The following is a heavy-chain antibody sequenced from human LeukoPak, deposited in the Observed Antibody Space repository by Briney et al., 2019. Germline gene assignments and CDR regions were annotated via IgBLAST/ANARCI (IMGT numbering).Heavy chain of an antibody. CDR1: GFTFSSYE. D-gene: IGHD5-18*01. J-gene: IGHJ4*02. V-gene: IGHV3-48*03. CDR3: ARERGYSYVENSDY. CDR2: ISSSGSTI. Sequence: GGSLRLSCAASGFTFSSYEMNWVRQAPGKGLEWVSYISSSGSTIYYADSVKGRFTISRDNAKNSLYLQMNSLRAEDTAVYYCARERGYSYVENSDYWGQGTLVTVSS.